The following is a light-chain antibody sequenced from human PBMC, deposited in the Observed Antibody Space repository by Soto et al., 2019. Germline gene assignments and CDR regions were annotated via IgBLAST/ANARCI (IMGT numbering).Light chain of an antibody. J-gene: IGLJ2*01. V-gene: IGLV2-14*01. CDR1: SSDVGGYDY. CDR3: SSYTSSATVI. CDR2: EVT. Sequence: QSVLTQPASVSGSPGQSITISCTGTSSDVGGYDYVSWYQHNPGKAPKLMIHEVTNRPSGVSNRFSGSKSGNTASLTISGLQAEDEADYYCSSYTSSATVIFGGGTKVTVL.